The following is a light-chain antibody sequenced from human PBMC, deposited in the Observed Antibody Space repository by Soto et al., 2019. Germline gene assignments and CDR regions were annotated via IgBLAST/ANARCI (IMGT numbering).Light chain of an antibody. CDR1: NSNIGADFD. Sequence: QPVLTQPPSVSGAPGQRVTISCSGSNSNIGADFDVHWYQQFPGTAPKLLIYGNTNRPSGVPDRFSGSKSGTSASLAITELQAEDEADYHCQSYDNSLNDYVFGTGTKLTVL. CDR2: GNT. J-gene: IGLJ1*01. CDR3: QSYDNSLNDYV. V-gene: IGLV1-40*01.